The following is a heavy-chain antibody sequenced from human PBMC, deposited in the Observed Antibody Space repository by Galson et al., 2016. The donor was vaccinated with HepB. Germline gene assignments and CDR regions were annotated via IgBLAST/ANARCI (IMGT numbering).Heavy chain of an antibody. CDR1: GFTFSNAW. CDR3: TPTVSFWSGPYGIQV. Sequence: SLRLSCAASGFTFSNAWMTWVRQAPGKGLESVGHIKSKTDGGKTEHAAPVKGRFTISRDDSKNTLYLEMNSLKIEDTAVYYCTPTVSFWSGPYGIQVWGQGTTVTVSS. V-gene: IGHV3-15*01. CDR2: IKSKTDGGKT. J-gene: IGHJ6*02. D-gene: IGHD3-3*01.